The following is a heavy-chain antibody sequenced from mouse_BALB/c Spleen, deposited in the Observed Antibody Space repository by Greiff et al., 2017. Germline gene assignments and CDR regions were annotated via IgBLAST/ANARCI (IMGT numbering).Heavy chain of an antibody. J-gene: IGHJ3*01. V-gene: IGHV7-3*02. CDR3: ASHRYDGWFAY. Sequence: EVKLMESGGGLVQPGGSLRLSCATSGFTFTDYYMSWVRQPPGKALEWLGFIRNKANGYTTEYSASVKGRFTISRDNSQSILYLQMNTLRAEDSATYYCASHRYDGWFAYWGQGTLVTVSA. CDR1: GFTFTDYY. D-gene: IGHD2-14*01. CDR2: IRNKANGYTT.